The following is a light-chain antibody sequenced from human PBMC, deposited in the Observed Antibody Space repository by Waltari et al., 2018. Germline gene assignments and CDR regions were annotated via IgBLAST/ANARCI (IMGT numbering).Light chain of an antibody. CDR2: GAS. J-gene: IGKJ1*01. V-gene: IGKV3-15*01. CDR1: QSVSSN. Sequence: EIVMTQSPATLSVSPGERATLSCRASQSVSSNLAWYQQNPGQAPRLLIYGASTRATGIPARFSGSGSGTEFTLTISSLQSEDFAVYYCQQYNNWPPAPWTFGQGTKVEIK. CDR3: QQYNNWPPAPWT.